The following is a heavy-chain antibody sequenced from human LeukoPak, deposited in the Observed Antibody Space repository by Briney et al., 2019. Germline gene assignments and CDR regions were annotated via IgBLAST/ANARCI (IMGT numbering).Heavy chain of an antibody. D-gene: IGHD1-26*01. J-gene: IGHJ4*02. CDR1: GFTFSSYA. V-gene: IGHV3-30-3*01. Sequence: GGSLRLSCAASGFTFSSYAMHWVRQAPGKGLEWVAVISYDGSNKYYAVSVKGRFTISRDNSRNTLYLQMNSLRAEDTAVYYCARDYSGALDYWGQGTLVTVSS. CDR3: ARDYSGALDY. CDR2: ISYDGSNK.